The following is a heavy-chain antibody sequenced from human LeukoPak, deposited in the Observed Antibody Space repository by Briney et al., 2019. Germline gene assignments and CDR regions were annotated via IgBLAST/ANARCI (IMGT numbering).Heavy chain of an antibody. CDR1: GYTFTDSY. CDR3: AAVWFGESRPTPPNAFDI. Sequence: GAPVKVSCKASGYTFTDSYMHWVRQAPGQGLEWMGWISAYNGNTNYAQKLQGRVTMTTDTSTSTAYMELRSLRSDDTAVYYCAAVWFGESRPTPPNAFDIWGQGTMVTVSS. J-gene: IGHJ3*02. V-gene: IGHV1-18*04. CDR2: ISAYNGNT. D-gene: IGHD3-10*01.